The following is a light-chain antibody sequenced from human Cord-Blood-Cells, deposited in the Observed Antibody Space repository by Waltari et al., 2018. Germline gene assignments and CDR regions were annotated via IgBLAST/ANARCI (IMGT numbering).Light chain of an antibody. Sequence: EIVMTQSPATLSVSPGERATLSCRASQSVSSNLAWYQRKPGQAPGLLIYGASTRATGIPARFSGSGSGTEFTLTISSLQSEDFAVYYCQQYNNWPPYTFGQVTKLEIK. CDR1: QSVSSN. V-gene: IGKV3-15*01. CDR3: QQYNNWPPYT. CDR2: GAS. J-gene: IGKJ2*01.